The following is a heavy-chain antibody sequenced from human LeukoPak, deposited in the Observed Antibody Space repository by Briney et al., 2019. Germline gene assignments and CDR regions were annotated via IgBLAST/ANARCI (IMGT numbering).Heavy chain of an antibody. CDR3: ARHVGVVTAEYDY. J-gene: IGHJ4*02. V-gene: IGHV4-39*01. Sequence: PSETLSLTCTVSGGSISSSSYYWGWIRQPPGKGLEWIGSIYYSGSTYYNPSLKCRVTISVDTSKNQFSLKLSSVTAADTAVYYCARHVGVVTAEYDYWGQGTLVTVSS. CDR1: GGSISSSSYY. D-gene: IGHD2-21*02. CDR2: IYYSGST.